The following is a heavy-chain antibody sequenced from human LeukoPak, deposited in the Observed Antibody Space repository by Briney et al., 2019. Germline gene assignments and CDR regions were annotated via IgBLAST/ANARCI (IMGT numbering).Heavy chain of an antibody. CDR3: ARDVVHSSSSTTTHNWFDP. CDR1: GGSISSYY. V-gene: IGHV4-59*12. CDR2: IYYSGST. J-gene: IGHJ5*02. Sequence: PSETLSLTCTVSGGSISSYYWSWIRQPPGKGLEWIGYIYYSGSTYYNPSLKSRVTISVDTSKNQFSLKLSSVTAADTAVYYCARDVVHSSSSTTTHNWFDPWGQGTLVTVSS. D-gene: IGHD6-6*01.